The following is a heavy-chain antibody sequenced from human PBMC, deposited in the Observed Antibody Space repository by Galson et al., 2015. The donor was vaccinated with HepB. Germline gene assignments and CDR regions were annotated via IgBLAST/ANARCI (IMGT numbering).Heavy chain of an antibody. CDR1: GFTFSSYS. Sequence: CAASGFTFSSYSMNWVRQAPGKGLEWVSSISSSSSYIYYADSMKGRFTISRDNAKNSLYLQMNSLRAEDTAVYYCARDRPRHYYDSSGYSAFRAFDIWGQGTMVTVSS. CDR3: ARDRPRHYYDSSGYSAFRAFDI. J-gene: IGHJ3*02. CDR2: ISSSSSYI. D-gene: IGHD3-22*01. V-gene: IGHV3-21*01.